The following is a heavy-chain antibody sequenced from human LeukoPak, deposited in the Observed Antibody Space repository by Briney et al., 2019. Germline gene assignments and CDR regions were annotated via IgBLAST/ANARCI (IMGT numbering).Heavy chain of an antibody. J-gene: IGHJ5*02. CDR2: INHSGST. CDR1: GGSFSGYY. D-gene: IGHD3-22*01. CDR3: ARESYYDSSGSNWFDP. Sequence: SETLSLTCAVYGGSFSGYYWGWIRQPPGKGLVWIGEINHSGSTNYNPSLKSRVTISVDTSKNQFSLKLSSVTAADTAVYYCARESYYDSSGSNWFDPWGQGTLVTVSS. V-gene: IGHV4-34*01.